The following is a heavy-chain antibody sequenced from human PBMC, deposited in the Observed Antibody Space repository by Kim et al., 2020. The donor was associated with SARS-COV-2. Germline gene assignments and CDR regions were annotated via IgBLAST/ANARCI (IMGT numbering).Heavy chain of an antibody. J-gene: IGHJ6*02. V-gene: IGHV1-24*01. D-gene: IGHD4-17*01. CDR1: GYTLTELS. Sequence: ASVKVSCKVSGYTLTELSMHWVRQAPGKGLEWMGGFDPEDGETIYAQKFQGRVTMTEDTSTDTAYMELSSLRSEDTAVYSCATLNGGHYYYYYGMDVWGQGTTVTVSS. CDR3: ATLNGGHYYYYYGMDV. CDR2: FDPEDGET.